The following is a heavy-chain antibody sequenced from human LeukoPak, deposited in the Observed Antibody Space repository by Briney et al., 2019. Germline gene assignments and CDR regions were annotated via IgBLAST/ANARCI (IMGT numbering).Heavy chain of an antibody. V-gene: IGHV5-51*01. CDR3: ARQGSGYINY. Sequence: GESLKISCKGSGYSFTTSWIGWVRQMPGKGLEWMGIIYPADSDTRYSPSFQGQVTLSADKSITTAYLQWSSLKASDTAMYYCARQGSGYINYWGQGTLVTVSS. J-gene: IGHJ4*02. CDR1: GYSFTTSW. D-gene: IGHD6-19*01. CDR2: IYPADSDT.